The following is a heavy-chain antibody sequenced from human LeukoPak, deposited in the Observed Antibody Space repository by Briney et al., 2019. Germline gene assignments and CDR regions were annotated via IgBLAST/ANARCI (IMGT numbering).Heavy chain of an antibody. J-gene: IGHJ4*02. CDR3: ARGTGYLVLDY. D-gene: IGHD3/OR15-3a*01. Sequence: PGASLRLSCAASGFTFSSYWMHWVRQAPGEGLVWVSRIRSDGGSTTYADSVKGLFTISRDNAKSTLYLQMNSLRAEDTAVYYCARGTGYLVLDYWGQGTLVTVSS. V-gene: IGHV3-74*01. CDR1: GFTFSSYW. CDR2: IRSDGGST.